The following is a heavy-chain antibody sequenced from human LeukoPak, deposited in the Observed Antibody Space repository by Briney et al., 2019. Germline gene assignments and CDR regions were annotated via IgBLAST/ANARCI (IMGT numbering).Heavy chain of an antibody. CDR3: RGDSSGYYSDYGMDV. D-gene: IGHD3-22*01. V-gene: IGHV3-49*04. CDR1: GLTFCDYA. Sequence: PGRSLRLSCTASGLTFCDYAMSCVRQAPGKGLEWVSFIRSKAYGGTTEYAASVKGRFTISRDDSKSIAYLQMNSLKTEDTAVYYCRGDSSGYYSDYGMDVWGQGTTVTVSS. J-gene: IGHJ6*02. CDR2: IRSKAYGGTT.